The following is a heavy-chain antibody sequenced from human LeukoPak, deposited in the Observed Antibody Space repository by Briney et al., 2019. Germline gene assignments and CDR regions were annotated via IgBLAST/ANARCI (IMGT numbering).Heavy chain of an antibody. V-gene: IGHV4-34*01. CDR2: INHSGST. D-gene: IGHD1-14*01. CDR3: ARGRTSNWFDP. Sequence: SETLSLTCAVYGGSFSGYYWSWIRQPPGKGLEWIGEINHSGSTNHNPSLKSRVTTSVDTSKNQLSLELTSVTAADTAVYYCARGRTSNWFDPWGQGTLVTVSS. J-gene: IGHJ5*02. CDR1: GGSFSGYY.